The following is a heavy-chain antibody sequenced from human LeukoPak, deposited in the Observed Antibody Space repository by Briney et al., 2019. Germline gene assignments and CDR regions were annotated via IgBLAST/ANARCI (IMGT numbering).Heavy chain of an antibody. V-gene: IGHV3-30-3*01. D-gene: IGHD4-17*01. Sequence: GRSLRLSCAASGFTFSIYSMHWVRQAPGKELEWVATISYDGSNKYYADSVKGRITISRDNSNNTLYLQVNSLRAEDTAVYYCATAYGDYRPLYWGQGTLVTVSS. CDR2: ISYDGSNK. CDR1: GFTFSIYS. J-gene: IGHJ4*02. CDR3: ATAYGDYRPLY.